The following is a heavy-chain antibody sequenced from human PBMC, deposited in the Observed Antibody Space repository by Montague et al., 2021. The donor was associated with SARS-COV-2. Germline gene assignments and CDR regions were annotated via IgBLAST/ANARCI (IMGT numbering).Heavy chain of an antibody. CDR2: INHSGTT. CDR1: GGSFSGYY. CDR3: ARWDPQTLTLIGLRGKSASDY. V-gene: IGHV4-34*01. J-gene: IGHJ4*02. D-gene: IGHD4-23*01. Sequence: SETLSLTCAVYGGSFSGYYWTWIRQFPGKGLEWIAKINHSGTTNYNFNPSLRSRVTISVDTSKSQFSLKLSSVTAADTGVYYCARWDPQTLTLIGLRGKSASDYWGQGTLVTVSS.